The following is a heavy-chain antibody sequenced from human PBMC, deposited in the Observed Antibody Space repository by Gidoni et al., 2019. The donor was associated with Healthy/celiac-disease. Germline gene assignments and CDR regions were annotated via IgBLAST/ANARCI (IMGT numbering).Heavy chain of an antibody. CDR2: ISGSGGST. J-gene: IGHJ6*02. CDR1: GFPFSSYA. D-gene: IGHD3-3*01. CDR3: AKDLMVGVVIIRRYGMDV. V-gene: IGHV3-23*01. Sequence: EVQLLESGGGLVQPGGSLRPSCAASGFPFSSYAMSWVRQAPGKGLECVSAISGSGGSTYYADSVKGRFTISRDNSKNTLYLQMNSLRAEDTAVYYCAKDLMVGVVIIRRYGMDVWGQGTTVTVSS.